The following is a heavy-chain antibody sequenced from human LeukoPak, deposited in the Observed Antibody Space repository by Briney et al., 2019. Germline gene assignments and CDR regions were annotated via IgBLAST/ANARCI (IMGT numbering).Heavy chain of an antibody. CDR1: GFTFSSYS. D-gene: IGHD6-6*01. CDR3: ARESIAARYFDY. J-gene: IGHJ4*02. Sequence: PGGSLRLSCAASGFTFSSYSMNWVRQAPGKGLEWVSSISSSSSYIYYADSVKGRFTISRDNAKNSLYLQMNSLRAEDTAVYYCARESIAARYFDYWGQGTLVTVSS. CDR2: ISSSSSYI. V-gene: IGHV3-21*01.